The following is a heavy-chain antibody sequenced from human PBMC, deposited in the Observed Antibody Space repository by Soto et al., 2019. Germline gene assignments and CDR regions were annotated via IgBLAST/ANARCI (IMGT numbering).Heavy chain of an antibody. V-gene: IGHV4-30-2*01. J-gene: IGHJ4*02. CDR1: GGSISSGGYS. CDR2: MYHSGST. Sequence: SETLSLTCAVSGGSISSGGYSWSWIRQPPGKGLEWIGYMYHSGSTNYNPSLKSRLTISLDTSKNQFSLKLSSVTAADTAVYYCARGWGEAFDYWGQGTLVTVSS. CDR3: ARGWGEAFDY. D-gene: IGHD3-16*01.